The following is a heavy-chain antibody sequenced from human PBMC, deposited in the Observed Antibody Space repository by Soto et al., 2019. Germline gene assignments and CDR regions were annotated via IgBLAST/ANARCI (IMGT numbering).Heavy chain of an antibody. Sequence: SETLSLTCTVSGGSISSYYWSWIRQPPGKGLEWIGYIYYSGSTNYNPSLKSRVTISVDTSKNQFSLKLSSVTAADTAVYYCARGRIQLWYAFDYWGQGTLITVSS. CDR3: ARGRIQLWYAFDY. CDR2: IYYSGST. CDR1: GGSISSYY. V-gene: IGHV4-59*01. J-gene: IGHJ4*02. D-gene: IGHD5-18*01.